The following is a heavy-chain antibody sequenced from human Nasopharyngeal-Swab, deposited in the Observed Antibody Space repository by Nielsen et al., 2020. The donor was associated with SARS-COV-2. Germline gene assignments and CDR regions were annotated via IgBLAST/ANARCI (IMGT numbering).Heavy chain of an antibody. CDR1: GGSVSTTSYF. J-gene: IGHJ4*02. CDR3: ARGYGSFPHYFDH. V-gene: IGHV4-39*01. CDR2: VYNSGST. D-gene: IGHD1-26*01. Sequence: SETLSLTCPVSGGSVSTTSYFWGWIRQPPGKGLEWIGTVYNSGSTYYNPSLKSRVTISVDTSKNQFSLKLNSVTATDTAVYYCARGYGSFPHYFDHWGQGTLVTVSS.